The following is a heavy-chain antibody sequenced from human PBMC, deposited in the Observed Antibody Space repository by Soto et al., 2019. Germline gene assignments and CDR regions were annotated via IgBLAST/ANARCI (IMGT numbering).Heavy chain of an antibody. CDR3: AVAPSVAATGWFDP. CDR2: INAGNGNT. V-gene: IGHV1-3*01. D-gene: IGHD2-15*01. Sequence: ASVNVSCKASGYTFTSYAMHWVRQAPGQRLEWMGWINAGNGNTKYSQKFQGRVTITRDTSASTAYMELSSLRSEDTAVYYCAVAPSVAATGWFDPWGQGTLVTVSS. CDR1: GYTFTSYA. J-gene: IGHJ5*02.